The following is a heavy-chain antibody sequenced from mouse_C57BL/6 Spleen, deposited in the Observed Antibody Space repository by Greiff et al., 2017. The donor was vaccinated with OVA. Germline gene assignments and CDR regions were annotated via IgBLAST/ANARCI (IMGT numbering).Heavy chain of an antibody. D-gene: IGHD2-5*01. CDR1: GFTFSDYY. V-gene: IGHV5-16*01. CDR3: ARVDYSNAWFAY. Sequence: EVQLVESEGGLVQPGSSMKLSCTASGFTFSDYYMAWVRQVPEKGLEWVANINYDGSSTYYLDSLKSRFIISRDNAKNILYLQMSSLKSEDTATYYCARVDYSNAWFAYWGQGTLVTVSA. J-gene: IGHJ3*01. CDR2: INYDGSST.